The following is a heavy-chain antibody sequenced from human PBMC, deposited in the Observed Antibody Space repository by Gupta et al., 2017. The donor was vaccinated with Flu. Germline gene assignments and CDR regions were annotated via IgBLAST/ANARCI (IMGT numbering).Heavy chain of an antibody. CDR3: ARGGGWWELSDWALAEPQEDAFDI. Sequence: EVQLVESGGGLVQPGGSLRLSCAASGFTFSSYWMSWVRQAPGKGLEWVANIKQDGSEKYYVDSVKGRFTISRDNAKNSLYLQMNSLRAEDTAVYYCARGGGWWELSDWALAEPQEDAFDIWGQGTMVTVSS. CDR1: GFTFSSYW. CDR2: IKQDGSEK. J-gene: IGHJ3*02. V-gene: IGHV3-7*01. D-gene: IGHD1-26*01.